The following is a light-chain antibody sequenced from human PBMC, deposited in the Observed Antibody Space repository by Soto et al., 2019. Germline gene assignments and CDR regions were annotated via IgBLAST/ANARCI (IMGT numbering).Light chain of an antibody. Sequence: DIQMTQSPSSLSASVGDRVTITCRASQSISTYLNWYQQKPGRAPKLLIYLASTLQSGVPSRFSGSGSGTDFTLTISSLQPEDFATYYCQQSSGTFMYTFGQGTKVDIK. CDR3: QQSSGTFMYT. CDR1: QSISTY. V-gene: IGKV1-39*01. CDR2: LAS. J-gene: IGKJ2*01.